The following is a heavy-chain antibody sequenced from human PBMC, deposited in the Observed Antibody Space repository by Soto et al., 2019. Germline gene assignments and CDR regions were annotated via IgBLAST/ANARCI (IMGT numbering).Heavy chain of an antibody. Sequence: QVQLQESGPGLVKPSETLSLTCTVSGGSISNHYWSWIRQSPGKGLEWIANIYHSGSTNYNLYLKGRVTMSIDSSKNKVSMKLNSVTAADTAVYYCSSGGYRTLSWFDLWGQGTLVTVSS. CDR3: SSGGYRTLSWFDL. V-gene: IGHV4-59*11. CDR1: GGSISNHY. CDR2: IYHSGST. D-gene: IGHD6-13*01. J-gene: IGHJ5*02.